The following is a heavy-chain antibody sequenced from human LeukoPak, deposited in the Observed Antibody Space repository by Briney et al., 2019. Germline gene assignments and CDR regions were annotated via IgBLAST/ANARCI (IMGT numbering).Heavy chain of an antibody. CDR3: AKVGEEGATTFDY. CDR2: ISYDGSNK. J-gene: IGHJ4*02. CDR1: GFTFSTYG. Sequence: GRSLRLSCAASGFTFSTYGMHWVRQAPGKGLEWVAVISYDGSNKYYADSVKGRFTISRDNPKNTLYLQMNSLRAEDTAVYYCAKVGEEGATTFDYWGQGTLVTVSS. D-gene: IGHD1-26*01. V-gene: IGHV3-30*18.